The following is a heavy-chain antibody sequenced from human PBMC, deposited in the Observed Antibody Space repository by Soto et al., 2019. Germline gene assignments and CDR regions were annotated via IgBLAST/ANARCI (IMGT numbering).Heavy chain of an antibody. V-gene: IGHV3-64D*06. CDR1: GFTFSNSA. D-gene: IGHD3-3*01. J-gene: IGHJ5*02. Sequence: PGGFLRLSCSASGFTFSNSAMYWVRQAPGKGLEYVATITSYGGTTYYADSVKGRFTISRDNSKNILYLQMSSLRPEDTAVYYCVKGEVMIFGVVTFDRWGQGTLVTVSS. CDR3: VKGEVMIFGVVTFDR. CDR2: ITSYGGTT.